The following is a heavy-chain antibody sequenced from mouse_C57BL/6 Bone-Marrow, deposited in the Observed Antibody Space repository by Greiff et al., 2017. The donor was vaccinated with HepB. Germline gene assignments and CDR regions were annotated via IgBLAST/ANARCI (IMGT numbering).Heavy chain of an antibody. CDR2: IRNKANGYTT. D-gene: IGHD2-5*01. CDR3: ASHYYSNPSMDY. CDR1: GFTFTDYY. J-gene: IGHJ4*01. Sequence: EVQVVESGGGLVQPGGSLSLSCAASGFTFTDYYMSWVRQPPGKALEWLGFIRNKANGYTTEYSASVKGRFTISRDNSQSILYLQMNALRAEDSATYYCASHYYSNPSMDYWGQGTSVTVSS. V-gene: IGHV7-3*01.